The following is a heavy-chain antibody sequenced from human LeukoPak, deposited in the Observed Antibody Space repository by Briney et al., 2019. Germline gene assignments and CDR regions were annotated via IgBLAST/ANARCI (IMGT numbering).Heavy chain of an antibody. D-gene: IGHD1-14*01. J-gene: IGHJ4*02. V-gene: IGHV3-23*01. CDR2: ISGSGGST. CDR1: GFTFSSYA. CDR3: AKLTYRSAHKGAYFDY. Sequence: GGSLRLSCAASGFTFSSYAMSWVRQAPGKGLEWVSAISGSGGSTYYADSVKGRFTISRDNSKNTLYLQMNSLRAEDTAVYYCAKLTYRSAHKGAYFDYWGQGTLVTVSS.